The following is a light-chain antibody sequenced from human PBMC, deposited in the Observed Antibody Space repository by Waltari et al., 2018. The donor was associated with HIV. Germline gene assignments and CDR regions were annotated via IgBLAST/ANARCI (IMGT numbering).Light chain of an antibody. V-gene: IGLV2-14*03. Sequence: QSALTPPASVSGSPGQSITISCTGPSSHVGGYNYVSWYQQHPGKSPKLMIYDVSNRTSGVSNRFAGSKSGNTASLTISGLQAEDEADYYCCSYAGSSTLEVFGGGTKLTVL. CDR1: SSHVGGYNY. CDR2: DVS. J-gene: IGLJ2*01. CDR3: CSYAGSSTLEV.